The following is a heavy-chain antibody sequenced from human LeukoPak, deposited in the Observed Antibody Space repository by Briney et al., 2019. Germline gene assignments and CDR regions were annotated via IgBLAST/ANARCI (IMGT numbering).Heavy chain of an antibody. D-gene: IGHD2-2*01. J-gene: IGHJ4*02. V-gene: IGHV5-51*01. CDR1: GYSFTSYW. CDR2: IYPGDSDT. CDR3: ARNPSCSSSSCSLDF. Sequence: GESLKISCKCSGYSFTSYWIGWGRQMPGKGLEWMGIIYPGDSDTRYSPSFQGQVTMSVDKSISTAYLQWSSLKASDTAMYYCARNPSCSSSSCSLDFWGQGTLVTVSS.